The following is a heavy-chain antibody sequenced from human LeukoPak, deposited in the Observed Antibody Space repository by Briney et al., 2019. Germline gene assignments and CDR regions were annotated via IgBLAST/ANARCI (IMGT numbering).Heavy chain of an antibody. Sequence: SETLSLTCAVYGGSFSGYYWSWIRQPPGKGLEWIGYISYSGSTNYNPSLKSRVTISLDTSKNQFSLKLSSVTATDTAVYYCARLRFEYTSGWSYYFDYWGQGTLVTISS. CDR2: ISYSGST. CDR1: GGSFSGYY. J-gene: IGHJ4*02. CDR3: ARLRFEYTSGWSYYFDY. V-gene: IGHV4-59*08. D-gene: IGHD6-19*01.